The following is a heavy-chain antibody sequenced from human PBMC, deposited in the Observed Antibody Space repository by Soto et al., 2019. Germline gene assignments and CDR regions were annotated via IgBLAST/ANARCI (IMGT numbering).Heavy chain of an antibody. CDR2: ISSSGSTI. V-gene: IGHV3-48*03. Sequence: PGGSLRLSCAASGFTFSSYEMNWVRQAPGKGLEWVSYISSSGSTIYYADSVKGRFTISRDNAKNSLYLQMNSLRAEDTAVYYCAGAFWSGPHWGQGTTVTVSS. CDR3: AGAFWSGPH. CDR1: GFTFSSYE. J-gene: IGHJ6*02. D-gene: IGHD3-3*01.